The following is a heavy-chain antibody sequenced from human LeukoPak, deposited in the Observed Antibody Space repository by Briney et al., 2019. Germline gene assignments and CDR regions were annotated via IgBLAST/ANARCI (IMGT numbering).Heavy chain of an antibody. CDR2: IYYSGST. CDR1: GGSIRSYY. CDR3: ARAPIMITFGGVIVPETFDY. V-gene: IGHV4-59*01. J-gene: IGHJ4*02. Sequence: SETLSLTCTVSGGSIRSYYWSWIRQPPGKGLEWIGYIYYSGSTNYNPSLKSRVTISVDTSKNQFSLKLSSVTAADTAVYYCARAPIMITFGGVIVPETFDYWGQGTLVTVSS. D-gene: IGHD3-16*02.